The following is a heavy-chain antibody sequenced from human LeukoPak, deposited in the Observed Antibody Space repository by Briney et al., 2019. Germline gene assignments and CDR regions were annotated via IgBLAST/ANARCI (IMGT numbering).Heavy chain of an antibody. Sequence: ASVKVSCKASGYTFTSYYMHWVRQAPGQGLEWMGIINPSGGSTSYAQKFQGRVTMTRDTSTSTVYMELSSLRSEDTAVYYCARDSAPFSSGGTHAFDICGQGTMVTVSS. J-gene: IGHJ3*02. CDR1: GYTFTSYY. D-gene: IGHD2-15*01. V-gene: IGHV1-46*01. CDR3: ARDSAPFSSGGTHAFDI. CDR2: INPSGGST.